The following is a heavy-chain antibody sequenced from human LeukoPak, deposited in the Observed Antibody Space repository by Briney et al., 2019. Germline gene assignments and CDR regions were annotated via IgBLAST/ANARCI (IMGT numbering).Heavy chain of an antibody. V-gene: IGHV3-7*01. CDR1: GFIFSTYW. D-gene: IGHD3/OR15-3a*01. Sequence: GGSLRLSCTASGSASGFIFSTYWMSWIRQAPGKGLEWVANIKEDGSEKYYVDSVKGRFTISRDNAKNSLYLQMNSLRGEDTAVYYCVTGLGRTMTYWGQGTLVTVSS. CDR2: IKEDGSEK. CDR3: VTGLGRTMTY. J-gene: IGHJ4*02.